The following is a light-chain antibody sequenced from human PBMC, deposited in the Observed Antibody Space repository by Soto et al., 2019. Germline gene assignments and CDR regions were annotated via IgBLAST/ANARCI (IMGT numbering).Light chain of an antibody. CDR2: DVS. CDR1: SSDVGNYNL. V-gene: IGLV2-23*02. Sequence: QSVLTQPASVSGSPGQSITISCTGTSSDVGNYNLVSWYPQYPGKAPKLIIYDVSKRPSGISNRFSGSKSGNTASLTVSGLQAEDEADYYCFSYAGTSMLFVGGTKLTVL. CDR3: FSYAGTSML. J-gene: IGLJ2*01.